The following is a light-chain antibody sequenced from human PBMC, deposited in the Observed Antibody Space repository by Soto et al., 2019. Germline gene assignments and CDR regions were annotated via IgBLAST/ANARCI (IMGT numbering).Light chain of an antibody. CDR3: QQYNSYPWT. J-gene: IGKJ1*01. CDR2: KAS. V-gene: IGKV1-5*03. CDR1: QSISSW. Sequence: DIQMTQSPSTLSASVGERVTITCRASQSISSWLSWYQQKPGKAPKLLIYKASSLESGVPSRFSGSGSGTEFTLTISSLQPDDFAPYYCQQYNSYPWTFGQGTNVAI.